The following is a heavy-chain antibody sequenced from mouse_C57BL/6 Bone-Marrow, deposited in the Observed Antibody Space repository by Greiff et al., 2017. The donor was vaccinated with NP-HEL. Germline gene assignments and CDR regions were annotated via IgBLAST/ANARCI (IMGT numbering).Heavy chain of an antibody. CDR3: ASASSYYSNYVDFDY. V-gene: IGHV1-69*01. Sequence: QVQLQQPGAELVMPGASVKLSCKASGYTFTSYWMHWVKQRPGQGLEWIGEIDPSDSYTNYNQKFKGKSTLTVDKSSSTAYMQLSSLTSEDSAVYYCASASSYYSNYVDFDYWGQGTTLTVSS. CDR2: IDPSDSYT. J-gene: IGHJ2*01. CDR1: GYTFTSYW. D-gene: IGHD2-5*01.